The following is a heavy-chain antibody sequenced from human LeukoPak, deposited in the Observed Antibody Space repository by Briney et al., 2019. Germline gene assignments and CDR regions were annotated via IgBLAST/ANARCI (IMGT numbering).Heavy chain of an antibody. CDR1: GLTFSSYA. D-gene: IGHD3-9*01. CDR2: ISGSGGSK. J-gene: IGHJ4*02. V-gene: IGHV3-23*01. CDR3: AKNVRYFDLY. Sequence: PGGSLRLSCAASGLTFSSYAMSWVRQAPGKGLEWVSAISGSGGSKYYADSVRGRFTIARDTSKHSPYLQMNVLAADDTAVYYCAKNVRYFDLYWGQGTLVTVSS.